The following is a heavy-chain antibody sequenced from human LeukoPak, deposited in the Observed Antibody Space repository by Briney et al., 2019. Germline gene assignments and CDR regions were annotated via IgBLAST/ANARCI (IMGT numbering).Heavy chain of an antibody. J-gene: IGHJ4*02. CDR3: ATYPVTTVEY. V-gene: IGHV4-38-2*02. CDR2: IYHTGST. D-gene: IGHD4-17*01. CDR1: AFSISSGYY. Sequence: SETLSLTCTVSAFSISSGYYWAWIRQSPGKGLEWMGTIYHTGSTYYNSSLESRVTISVDTSKNQFSLTLNSMTAADTAVYYCATYPVTTVEYWGQGTLVIVSS.